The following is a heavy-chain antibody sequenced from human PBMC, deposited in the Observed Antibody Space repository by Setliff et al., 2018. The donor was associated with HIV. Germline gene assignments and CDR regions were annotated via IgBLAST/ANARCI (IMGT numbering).Heavy chain of an antibody. CDR1: GFTFSSYS. J-gene: IGHJ2*01. CDR2: ISSSSSTI. Sequence: AGGSLRLSCAASGFTFSSYSMNWVRQAPGKGLEWVSYISSSSSTIYYADSVRGRFTISRDSAKNSLYLEMNSLRAEDTALYYCARDDTGGKGYWYFDLWGRGTLVTVSS. D-gene: IGHD2-2*02. CDR3: ARDDTGGKGYWYFDL. V-gene: IGHV3-48*01.